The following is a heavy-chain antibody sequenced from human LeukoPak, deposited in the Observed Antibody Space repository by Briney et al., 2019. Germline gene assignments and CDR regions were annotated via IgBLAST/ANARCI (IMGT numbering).Heavy chain of an antibody. Sequence: GGSLRLSCAASGFTVSSNYMNWVRQAPGKGLEWVSVIYSGGSTYYADSVKGRFTISRDNSKNTLYLQMNSLRAEDTAVYYCARDNPDIGAFDIWGQGTMVTVSS. CDR1: GFTVSSNY. CDR3: ARDNPDIGAFDI. J-gene: IGHJ3*02. V-gene: IGHV3-66*01. D-gene: IGHD2-15*01. CDR2: IYSGGST.